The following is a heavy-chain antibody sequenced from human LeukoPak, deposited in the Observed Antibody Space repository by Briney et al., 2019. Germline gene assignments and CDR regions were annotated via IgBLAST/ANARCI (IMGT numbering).Heavy chain of an antibody. Sequence: ASVKVSCKASGYSFTSNHIHWVRQAPGQGLEWMGMIYPRDGSTSYAQKFQGRVTITADESTSTAYMELSSLRSEDTAVYYCARTRFGYSSYYYYYYGMDVWGQGTTVTVSS. CDR1: GYSFTSNH. CDR3: ARTRFGYSSYYYYYYGMDV. CDR2: IYPRDGST. J-gene: IGHJ6*02. V-gene: IGHV1-46*01. D-gene: IGHD6-19*01.